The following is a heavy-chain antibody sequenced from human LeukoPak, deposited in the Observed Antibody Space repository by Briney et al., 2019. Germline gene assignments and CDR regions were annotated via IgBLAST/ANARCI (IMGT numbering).Heavy chain of an antibody. J-gene: IGHJ5*02. Sequence: SVKVSCKASGDTFSSYSITWVRQAPGQGLEWMRRIIPILDITNYAQKLQGRVTITADKSTSTAYMELISLRSDDTAVYYCARDSQWLVHGGWFDPWGQGTLVTVSS. V-gene: IGHV1-69*04. CDR2: IIPILDIT. D-gene: IGHD6-19*01. CDR1: GDTFSSYS. CDR3: ARDSQWLVHGGWFDP.